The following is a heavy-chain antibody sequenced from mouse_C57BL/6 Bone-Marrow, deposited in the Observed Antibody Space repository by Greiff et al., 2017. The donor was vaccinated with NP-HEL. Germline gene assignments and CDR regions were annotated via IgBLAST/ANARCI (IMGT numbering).Heavy chain of an antibody. V-gene: IGHV1-22*01. J-gene: IGHJ4*01. D-gene: IGHD2-1*01. CDR2: INPNNGGT. Sequence: VQLQQSGPELVKPGASVKMSCKASGYTFTDYNMHWVKQSHGKSLEWIGYINPNNGGTSYNQKFKGKATLTVNKSSSTAYMELRSLTSEDSAVYYCARSPQFHGNYYAMDYWGQGTSVTVSS. CDR3: ARSPQFHGNYYAMDY. CDR1: GYTFTDYN.